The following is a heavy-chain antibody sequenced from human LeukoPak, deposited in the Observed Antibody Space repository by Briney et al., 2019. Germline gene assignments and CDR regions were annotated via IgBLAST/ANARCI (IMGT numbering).Heavy chain of an antibody. J-gene: IGHJ4*02. V-gene: IGHV4-34*01. Sequence: SETLSLTCAVYGGSSSGYYWSWIRQPPGKGLEWIGEINHSGSTNYNPSLKSRVTISVDTSKNQFSLKLSSVTAADTAVYYCARAGQLVFIVDWGQGTLVTVSS. CDR2: INHSGST. CDR1: GGSSSGYY. CDR3: ARAGQLVFIVD. D-gene: IGHD6-6*01.